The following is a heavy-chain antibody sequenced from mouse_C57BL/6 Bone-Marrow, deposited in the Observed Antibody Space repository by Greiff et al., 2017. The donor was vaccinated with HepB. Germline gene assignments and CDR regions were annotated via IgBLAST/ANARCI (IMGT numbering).Heavy chain of an antibody. CDR1: GFSLTSYG. V-gene: IGHV2-6-1*01. D-gene: IGHD1-1*01. J-gene: IGHJ4*01. CDR3: ARHNGSFFYYAMDY. CDR2: IWSDGST. Sequence: QVQLKESGPGLVAPSQSLSITCTVSGFSLTSYGVHWVRQPPGKGLEWLVVIWSDGSTTYNSALKSRLSISKDNSKSQVFLKMNSLQTDDTAIYYCARHNGSFFYYAMDYWGQGTSVTVSS.